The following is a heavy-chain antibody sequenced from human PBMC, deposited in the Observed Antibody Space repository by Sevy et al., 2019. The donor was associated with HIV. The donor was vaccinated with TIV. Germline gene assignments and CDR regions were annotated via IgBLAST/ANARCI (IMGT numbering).Heavy chain of an antibody. J-gene: IGHJ6*02. Sequence: SKTLSLTCAVYGGSFSGYYWSWIRQPPGKGLEWIGEINHSGSTNYNPSLKSRVTISVDTSKNQFSLKRSSVTAADTAVYYWARVPRYCSSTSCYTAGTGGYYYYGMDVWGQGTTVTVSS. D-gene: IGHD2-2*02. CDR1: GGSFSGYY. CDR2: INHSGST. CDR3: ARVPRYCSSTSCYTAGTGGYYYYGMDV. V-gene: IGHV4-34*01.